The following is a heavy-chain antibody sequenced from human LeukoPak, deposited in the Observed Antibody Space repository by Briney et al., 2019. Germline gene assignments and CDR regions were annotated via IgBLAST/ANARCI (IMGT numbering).Heavy chain of an antibody. Sequence: SETLSLTCAVYGGSFSGYYWSWIRKPPGKGLEWIGEINHSGSTNYNPSLKSRVTISVDTSKNQFSLKLSSVTAADTAVYYCARGPRPLGYWGQGTLVTVSS. J-gene: IGHJ4*02. CDR3: ARGPRPLGY. CDR1: GGSFSGYY. V-gene: IGHV4-34*01. CDR2: INHSGST.